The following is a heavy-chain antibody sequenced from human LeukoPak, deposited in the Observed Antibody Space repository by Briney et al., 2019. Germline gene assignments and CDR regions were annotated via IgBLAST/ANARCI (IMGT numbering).Heavy chain of an antibody. V-gene: IGHV3-7*01. D-gene: IGHD1-26*01. CDR3: AREELLGAYYYYGMDV. Sequence: SGGSLRLSCAASGFTFSSYWMSWVRQAPGKGLEWVANIKQDGSEKYYVDSVKGRFTISRDNAKNSLYLQMNSLRAEDTAVYYCAREELLGAYYYYGMDVWGQGTTVTVSS. CDR1: GFTFSSYW. CDR2: IKQDGSEK. J-gene: IGHJ6*02.